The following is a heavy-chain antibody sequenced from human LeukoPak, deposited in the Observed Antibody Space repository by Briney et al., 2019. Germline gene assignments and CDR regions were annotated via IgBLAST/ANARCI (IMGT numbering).Heavy chain of an antibody. CDR2: IYPGDSDT. CDR1: GYSFTSYW. V-gene: IGHV5-51*01. D-gene: IGHD2-2*01. Sequence: GESLQISCKGSGYSFTSYWIGWVRQMPGKGLEWMGIIYPGDSDTRYSPSFQGQVTISADKSISTAYLQWSSLKASDTAMYYCARTDIVVVPAAIENGFDYWGQGTLVTVSS. CDR3: ARTDIVVVPAAIENGFDY. J-gene: IGHJ4*02.